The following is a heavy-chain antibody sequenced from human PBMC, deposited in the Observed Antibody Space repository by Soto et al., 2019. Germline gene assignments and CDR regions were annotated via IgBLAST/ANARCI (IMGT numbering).Heavy chain of an antibody. Sequence: QVQLQESGPGLVKPSETLSLTCTVSGGSITDYSCGWIRQPAGKGLEWIGRIFSSGSTNYNPSLNGRITMSLDTSKNQFSLKLNSATATDTAVYFCAIDQGVVVTADNWFDPWGQGILVTVSS. J-gene: IGHJ5*02. CDR1: GGSITDYS. D-gene: IGHD2-21*02. V-gene: IGHV4-4*07. CDR2: IFSSGST. CDR3: AIDQGVVVTADNWFDP.